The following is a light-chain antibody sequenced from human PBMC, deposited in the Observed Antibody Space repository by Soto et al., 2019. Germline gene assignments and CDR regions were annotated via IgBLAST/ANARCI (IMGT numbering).Light chain of an antibody. J-gene: IGKJ4*01. V-gene: IGKV3-20*01. CDR2: GAS. CDR1: QSVSSSY. CDR3: QQYGSSPLT. Sequence: EIVLTQSPGTLSLSPGERATLSGMASQSVSSSYLAWYQQKPGQAPRLLIYGASSRATGIPDRFRGSGSGTDFTLTISRLEPEDFAVYYCQQYGSSPLTFGGGTKVDIK.